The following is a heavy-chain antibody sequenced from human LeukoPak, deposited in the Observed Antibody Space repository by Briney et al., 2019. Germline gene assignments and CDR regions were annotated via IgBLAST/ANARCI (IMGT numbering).Heavy chain of an antibody. CDR2: MNTNSGNT. V-gene: IGHV1-8*01. CDR1: GYTFTSYD. CDR3: ASVFGYSSSWYPLYYYYGMDV. J-gene: IGHJ6*02. D-gene: IGHD6-13*01. Sequence: ASVKVSCKASGYTFTSYDINWVRQATGQGLEWMGWMNTNSGNTGYAQKFQGRVTMTRNTSISTAYMELSSLRSEDTAVYYCASVFGYSSSWYPLYYYYGMDVWGQGTTVTVSS.